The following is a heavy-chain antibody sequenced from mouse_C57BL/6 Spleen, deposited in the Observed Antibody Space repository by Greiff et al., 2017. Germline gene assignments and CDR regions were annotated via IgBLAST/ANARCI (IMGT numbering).Heavy chain of an antibody. J-gene: IGHJ2*01. CDR3: ARSSGYGSADY. CDR2: ITPSSGYT. D-gene: IGHD1-1*01. CDR1: GYTFTSYT. Sequence: QVQLQQSGAELARPCASVKMSCKASGYTFTSYTMHWVKQRPGQGLEWIGYITPSSGYTKYNQKFKDKATLTADKSSSTAYMQLSSLTSEDSAVYYCARSSGYGSADYWGQGTTLTVSS. V-gene: IGHV1-4*01.